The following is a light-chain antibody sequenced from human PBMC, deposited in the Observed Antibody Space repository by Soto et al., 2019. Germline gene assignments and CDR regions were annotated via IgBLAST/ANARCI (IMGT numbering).Light chain of an antibody. V-gene: IGLV2-11*01. CDR1: SSDVGAYDH. CDR2: DVN. Sequence: QSALTQPRSVSGSPGQSVTISCTGTSSDVGAYDHVSWYQQHPGKAPKLMIHDVNQRPSGVPDRLSGSKSGNTASLTISGLQAEDEAGYYCCSFAAMSGYVFGTGTKVTVL. J-gene: IGLJ1*01. CDR3: CSFAAMSGYV.